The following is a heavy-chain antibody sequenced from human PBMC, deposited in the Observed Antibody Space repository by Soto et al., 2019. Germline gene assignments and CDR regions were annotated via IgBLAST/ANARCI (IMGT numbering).Heavy chain of an antibody. CDR2: ISGSGGST. CDR1: GFTFSSYA. J-gene: IGHJ4*02. D-gene: IGHD4-17*01. CDR3: AKSRVALRGYFDY. Sequence: EVQLLESGGGLVQPGGSLRLSCAASGFTFSSYAMSWVRQAPGKGLEWVSAISGSGGSTYYADSVKGRFTISRDNSKNTLYLQMNSLRAEDTDVYYCAKSRVALRGYFDYWGQGTLVTVSS. V-gene: IGHV3-23*01.